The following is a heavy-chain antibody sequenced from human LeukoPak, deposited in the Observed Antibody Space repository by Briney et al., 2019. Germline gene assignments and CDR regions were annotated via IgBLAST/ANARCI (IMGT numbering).Heavy chain of an antibody. CDR3: AKDRDRGSGYFDY. J-gene: IGHJ4*02. V-gene: IGHV3-23*01. CDR1: GFTLSNYA. CDR2: ISGSGGST. Sequence: GGSLRLSCAVSGFTLSNYAMSWVRQAPGKGLEWVSSISGSGGSTSYADSVKGRFTISRDNSKDTLYLQMNSLRAEDTAVYYCAKDRDRGSGYFDYWGQGTLVTVSS. D-gene: IGHD3-22*01.